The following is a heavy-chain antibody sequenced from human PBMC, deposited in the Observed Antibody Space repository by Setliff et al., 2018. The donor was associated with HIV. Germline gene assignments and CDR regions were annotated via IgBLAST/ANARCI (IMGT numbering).Heavy chain of an antibody. CDR3: ARGATLLPGYSDRWEYFYMDV. Sequence: SETLSLTCTVFGDSISDYYWGWIRQPPGKGLESIGSIYYSGSTYYKPSLKSRATISVDTSKNQFSLRLNSVTAADTAVYYCARGATLLPGYSDRWEYFYMDVWGKGTTVTVSS. J-gene: IGHJ6*03. CDR1: GDSISDYY. CDR2: IYYSGST. V-gene: IGHV4-39*07. D-gene: IGHD5-12*01.